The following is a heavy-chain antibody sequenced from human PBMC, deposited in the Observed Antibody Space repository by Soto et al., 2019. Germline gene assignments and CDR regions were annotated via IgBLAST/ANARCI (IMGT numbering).Heavy chain of an antibody. V-gene: IGHV4-59*01. CDR3: ARGGSYGDFFDY. CDR2: TYYTGST. Sequence: PSETLSLTCTVSGGSMSSNYWTWIRQSPGKGLEWIGYTYYTGSTKYNPPLKSRVTISLDTSKNQFSLRLTSVTSADTAVYYCARGGSYGDFFDYWGQGAQVTVS. J-gene: IGHJ4*02. CDR1: GGSMSSNY. D-gene: IGHD4-17*01.